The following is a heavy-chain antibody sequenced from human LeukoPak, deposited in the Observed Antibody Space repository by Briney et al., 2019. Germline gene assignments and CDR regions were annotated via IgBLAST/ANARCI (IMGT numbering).Heavy chain of an antibody. CDR3: ARTAWFGELVYYYYMDV. V-gene: IGHV4-59*01. CDR1: GGSISSYY. D-gene: IGHD3-10*01. J-gene: IGHJ6*03. CDR2: IYYSGST. Sequence: SETLSLTCTVSGGSISSYYWSWTRQPPGKGLEWIGYIYYSGSTNYNPSLKSRVTISVDTSKNQFSLKLSSVTAADTAVYYCARTAWFGELVYYYYMDVWGKGTTVTVSS.